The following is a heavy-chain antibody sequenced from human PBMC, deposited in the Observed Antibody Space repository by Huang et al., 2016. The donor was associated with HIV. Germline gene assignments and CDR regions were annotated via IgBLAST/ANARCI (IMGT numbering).Heavy chain of an antibody. J-gene: IGHJ4*02. Sequence: QVQLVQSRAEVKKPGASVKVSCKVSEYTLTELSIHWVRQPPGKGLEWMGGFDPEMGETIYAQKSQGRVTMTEDTSTETAVMELSGLRPEDTAVYYCATGFDVFFDFWGQGTLVTVSS. V-gene: IGHV1-24*01. D-gene: IGHD3-9*01. CDR2: FDPEMGET. CDR1: EYTLTELS. CDR3: ATGFDVFFDF.